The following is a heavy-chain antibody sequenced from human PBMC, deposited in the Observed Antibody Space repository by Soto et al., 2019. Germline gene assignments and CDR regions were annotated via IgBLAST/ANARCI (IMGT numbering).Heavy chain of an antibody. CDR2: ISGSGGST. CDR3: AKVRDGYNSPYYFDY. V-gene: IGHV3-23*01. CDR1: GFTFSSYA. D-gene: IGHD5-12*01. J-gene: IGHJ4*02. Sequence: GGSLRLSCAASGFTFSSYAMSWVRQAPGKGLEWVSAISGSGGSTYYADSVKGRFTISRDNSKNTLYLQMNSLRAEDTAVYYCAKVRDGYNSPYYFDYWGQGTLVTVSS.